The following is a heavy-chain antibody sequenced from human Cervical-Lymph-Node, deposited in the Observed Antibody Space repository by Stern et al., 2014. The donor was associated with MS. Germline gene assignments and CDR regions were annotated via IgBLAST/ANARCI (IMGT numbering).Heavy chain of an antibody. CDR1: GGSISSGSYY. Sequence: QVQLQESGPGLVKPSQTLSLTCTVSGGSISSGSYYWSWIRQPAGKGLEWIGRIYTSGSTNYNPSLKSRVTISVDKSKNQFSLKLSSVTAADTAVYYCAREAGPAAFDYWGQGTLVTVSS. CDR3: AREAGPAAFDY. V-gene: IGHV4-61*02. D-gene: IGHD2-15*01. CDR2: IYTSGST. J-gene: IGHJ4*02.